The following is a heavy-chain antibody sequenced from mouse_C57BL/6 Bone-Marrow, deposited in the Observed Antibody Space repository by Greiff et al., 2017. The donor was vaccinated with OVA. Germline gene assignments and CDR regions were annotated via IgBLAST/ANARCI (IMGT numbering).Heavy chain of an antibody. CDR3: ARDAAVVDWYFDV. Sequence: EVMLVESGGGLVQSGRSLRLSCATSGFTFSDFYMEWVRQAPGKGLEWIAASRNKANDYTTEYSASVKGRFIVSRDTSQSILYLQMNALRAEDTAIYYCARDAAVVDWYFDVWGTGTTVTVSS. D-gene: IGHD1-1*01. CDR1: GFTFSDFY. J-gene: IGHJ1*03. V-gene: IGHV7-1*01. CDR2: SRNKANDYTT.